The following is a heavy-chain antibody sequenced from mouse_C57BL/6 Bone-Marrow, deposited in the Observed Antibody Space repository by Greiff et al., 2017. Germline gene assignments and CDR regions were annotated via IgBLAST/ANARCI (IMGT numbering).Heavy chain of an antibody. CDR2: IWSGGST. Sequence: QVQLKQSGPGLVQPSQSLSITCTVSGFSLTSYGVHLVRQSPGKGLVWLGVIWSGGSTDYNAAFISRLSISKDNSKSQVFFKMNSLQADDTAIYYCARTRILRYAMDYWGQGTSVTVSS. CDR3: ARTRILRYAMDY. V-gene: IGHV2-2*01. J-gene: IGHJ4*01. D-gene: IGHD1-1*01. CDR1: GFSLTSYG.